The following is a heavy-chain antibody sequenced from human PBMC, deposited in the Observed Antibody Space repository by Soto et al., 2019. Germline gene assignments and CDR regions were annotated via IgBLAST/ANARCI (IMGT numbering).Heavy chain of an antibody. V-gene: IGHV4-39*01. CDR3: ARSYDFWSGYPGY. CDR1: GGSISSSSYY. Sequence: LSLTCTVSGGSISSSSYYWGWIRQPPGKGLEWIGSIYYSGSTYYNPSLKSRVTISVDTSKNQFSLRLSSVTAADTAVYYCARSYDFWSGYPGYWGQGTPVTVSS. D-gene: IGHD3-3*01. J-gene: IGHJ4*02. CDR2: IYYSGST.